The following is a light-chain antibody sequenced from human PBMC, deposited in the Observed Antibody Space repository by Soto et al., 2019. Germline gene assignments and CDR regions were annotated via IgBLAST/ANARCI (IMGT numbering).Light chain of an antibody. CDR3: QQYTGPPTT. V-gene: IGKV3-20*01. J-gene: IGKJ5*01. CDR1: QTVSSNY. Sequence: EIGMTRSPSTLSLSLGVRATLSGMASQTVSSNYLAWCQQRPGQAPRLLIYGASTRAAGIPDRFSGSGSGTDFTLTITRLEPEDSAVYFCQQYTGPPTTFGQGTRLEIK. CDR2: GAS.